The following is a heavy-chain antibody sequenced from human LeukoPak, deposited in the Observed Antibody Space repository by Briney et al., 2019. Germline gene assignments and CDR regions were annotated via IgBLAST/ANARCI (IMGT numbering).Heavy chain of an antibody. J-gene: IGHJ6*03. V-gene: IGHV3-30*02. CDR3: AKGGGYEAQDYYYYLDF. Sequence: GGSLRLSCAASAFTFSTYGMHWVRQAPGKGLEWVAFIRYDGSNKYYADSVKGRFTISRDNSKNTLYLQMKSLRAEDTAVYYCAKGGGYEAQDYYYYLDFWGKGTTVTISS. D-gene: IGHD5-12*01. CDR2: IRYDGSNK. CDR1: AFTFSTYG.